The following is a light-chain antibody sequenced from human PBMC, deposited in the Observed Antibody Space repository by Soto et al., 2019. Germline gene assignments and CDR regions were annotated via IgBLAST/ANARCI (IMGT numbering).Light chain of an antibody. J-gene: IGKJ1*01. CDR2: AAS. CDR3: QQSYTTPRR. CDR1: QSISSY. Sequence: DIQMTQSPSSLSASVGDRVTITCRASQSISSYLNWYQQKPGKAPKLLIYAASSLQSGVPSRFSGSGSGTDFTLTISSLQPEDFATYYCQQSYTTPRRFGQGTKMDIK. V-gene: IGKV1-39*01.